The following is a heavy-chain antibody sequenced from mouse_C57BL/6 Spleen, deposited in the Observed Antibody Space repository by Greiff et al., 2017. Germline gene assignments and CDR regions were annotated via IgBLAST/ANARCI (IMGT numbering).Heavy chain of an antibody. Sequence: EVKVVESGGGLVQPGGSLSLSCAASGFTFTDYYMSWVRQPPGKALEWLGFIRNKANGYTTEYSASVKGRFTISRDNSQSILYLQMNALRAEDSATYYCARYADYDYDVGYFDVWGTGTTVTVSS. D-gene: IGHD2-4*01. J-gene: IGHJ1*03. CDR1: GFTFTDYY. CDR3: ARYADYDYDVGYFDV. CDR2: IRNKANGYTT. V-gene: IGHV7-3*01.